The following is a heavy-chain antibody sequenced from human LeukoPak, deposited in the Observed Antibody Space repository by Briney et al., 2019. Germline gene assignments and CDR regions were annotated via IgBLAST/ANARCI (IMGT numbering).Heavy chain of an antibody. J-gene: IGHJ4*02. CDR1: GDSISSGDYY. CDR3: ARGQVRGVISVDY. Sequence: SETLSLTCTVSGDSISSGDYYWSWIRQPAGKGLEWIGRIYTSGSTNYNPSLKSRVTISVDTSKNQFSLKLSSVTAADTAVYYCARGQVRGVISVDYWGQGTLVTVSS. CDR2: IYTSGST. D-gene: IGHD3-10*01. V-gene: IGHV4-61*02.